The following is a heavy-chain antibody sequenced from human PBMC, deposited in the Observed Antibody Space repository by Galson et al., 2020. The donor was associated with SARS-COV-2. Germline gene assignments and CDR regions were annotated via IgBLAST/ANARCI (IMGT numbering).Heavy chain of an antibody. J-gene: IGHJ5*02. CDR1: GASVSSYY. CDR3: AREIATTNYFHP. Sequence: SETLSLTCSVSGASVSSYYWSWIRQPPGKGLEYIGYIYYNGGTNYNPSFRSRVSISIDMSKNQFSLKVYSVTAADTAVYYCAREIATTNYFHPWGQGTLVTVSS. V-gene: IGHV4-59*02. D-gene: IGHD2-21*01. CDR2: IYYNGGT.